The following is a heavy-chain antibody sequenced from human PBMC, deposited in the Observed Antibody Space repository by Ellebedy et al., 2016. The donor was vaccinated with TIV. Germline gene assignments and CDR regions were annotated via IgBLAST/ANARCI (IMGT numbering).Heavy chain of an antibody. J-gene: IGHJ6*02. CDR3: AKDNSGTYYYYGMDV. D-gene: IGHD1-26*01. CDR1: GFPLSSYS. CDR2: ISNSGGST. V-gene: IGHV3-23*01. Sequence: PGGSLRLSCAASGFPLSSYSMNWVRQAPGKGLEWVSGISNSGGSTHYADSVKGRFTISRDNSKNTLYLQMNSLRAEDTAVYYCAKDNSGTYYYYGMDVWGQGTTVTVSS.